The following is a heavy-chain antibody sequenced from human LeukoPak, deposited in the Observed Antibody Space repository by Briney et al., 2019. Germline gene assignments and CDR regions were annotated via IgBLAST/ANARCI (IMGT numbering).Heavy chain of an antibody. CDR1: GGSINSYY. V-gene: IGHV4-59*01. Sequence: TSETLSLTCTVSGGSINSYYWSWIRQPPGKGLEWIGYIYYSGSTNYNPSLKSRVTISVDTSKNQFSLNLSSVTAADTAVYYCARGRIAAAGAFEYWGQGTLVTVSS. CDR2: IYYSGST. D-gene: IGHD6-13*01. J-gene: IGHJ4*02. CDR3: ARGRIAAAGAFEY.